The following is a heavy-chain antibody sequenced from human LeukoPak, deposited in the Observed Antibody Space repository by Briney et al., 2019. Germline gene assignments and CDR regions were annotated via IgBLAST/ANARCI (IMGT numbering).Heavy chain of an antibody. J-gene: IGHJ4*02. CDR1: GFTLNTYT. CDR3: ARVDFAPRALDY. CDR2: ISSSSSFI. V-gene: IGHV3-21*01. Sequence: GGSLRLSCAAFGFTLNTYTMNCVRQAPGKGLEWVSSISSSSSFISYAGSVKGRFTISRDNARNSLYLQLNSLRAEDTAVYYCARVDFAPRALDYWGQGTLVTVSS.